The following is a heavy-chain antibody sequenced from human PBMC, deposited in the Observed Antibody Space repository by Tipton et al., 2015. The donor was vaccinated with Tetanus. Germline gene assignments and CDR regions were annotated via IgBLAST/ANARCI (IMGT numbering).Heavy chain of an antibody. CDR1: GVSIKRSSFY. CDR3: AKLFRVRARGITMVVVVPPGYFDY. V-gene: IGHV4-39*01. D-gene: IGHD3-22*01. Sequence: TLSLTCAASGVSIKRSSFYWGWIRQAPGRGLEWIGNIYFSGSTYYNPSLKSRVTISVDTSKNQFSLRLNSVTAADTAVYYCAKLFRVRARGITMVVVVPPGYFDYWGQGTLVTVSS. CDR2: IYFSGST. J-gene: IGHJ4*02.